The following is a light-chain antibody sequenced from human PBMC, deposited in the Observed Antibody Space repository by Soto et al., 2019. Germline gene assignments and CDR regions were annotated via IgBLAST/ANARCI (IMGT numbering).Light chain of an antibody. Sequence: DIQMTQSPSTLSASVGDRVTITCRASQSINTWLAWLQQQPGRAPKLLIYAASSLENAVPSRFSGSGSGTEFTLTINGLQPDDFAPYYCQQYITYPWTFGQGTKVEI. CDR1: QSINTW. CDR3: QQYITYPWT. V-gene: IGKV1-5*03. CDR2: AAS. J-gene: IGKJ1*01.